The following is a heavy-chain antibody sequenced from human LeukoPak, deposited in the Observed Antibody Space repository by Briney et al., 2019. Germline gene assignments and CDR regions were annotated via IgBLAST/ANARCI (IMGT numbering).Heavy chain of an antibody. CDR2: IKQDGSEK. CDR1: GFTSSSYW. V-gene: IGHV3-7*01. J-gene: IGHJ5*02. D-gene: IGHD6-19*01. Sequence: GGSLRLSCAASGFTSSSYWMSWVRQAPGKGLEWVANIKQDGSEKYYVDSVKGRFTISRDNAKNSLYLQMNSLRAEDTAVYYCARGGYSSGWIYNWFDPWGQGTLVTVSS. CDR3: ARGGYSSGWIYNWFDP.